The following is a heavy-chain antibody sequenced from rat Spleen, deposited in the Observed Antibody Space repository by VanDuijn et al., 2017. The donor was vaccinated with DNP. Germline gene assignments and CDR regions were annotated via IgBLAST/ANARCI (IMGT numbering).Heavy chain of an antibody. J-gene: IGHJ4*01. CDR2: IISSGGGT. D-gene: IGHD4-3*01. V-gene: IGHV5-31*01. CDR1: GFTFNNYW. CDR3: ARAGSRYAMDV. Sequence: EVHLVESGGDLVQPGRSLKVSCVASGFTFNNYWMTWIRQVPGKGLEWVASIISSGGGTYYPDSVKGRFIISRDNVKNTLYLQMNSLRSEDTATYYCARAGSRYAMDVWGQGTSVTVSS.